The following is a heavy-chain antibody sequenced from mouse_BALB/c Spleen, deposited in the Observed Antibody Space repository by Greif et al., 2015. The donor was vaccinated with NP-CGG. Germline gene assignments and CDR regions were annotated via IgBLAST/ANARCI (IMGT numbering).Heavy chain of an antibody. CDR2: INPSNGRT. CDR1: GYTFTSYW. D-gene: IGHD1-1*01. V-gene: IGHV1S81*02. CDR3: ARYYYGSSLDY. J-gene: IGHJ4*01. Sequence: VQLQQSGAELVKPGASVKLSCKASGYTFTSYWMHWVKQRPGQGLEWIGEINPSNGRTNYNEKFKSKATLTVDKSSSTAYMQLSSLTSEDSAVYYCARYYYGSSLDYWGQGTSVTVSS.